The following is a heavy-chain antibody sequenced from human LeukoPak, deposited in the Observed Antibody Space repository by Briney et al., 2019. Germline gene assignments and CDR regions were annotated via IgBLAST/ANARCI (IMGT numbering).Heavy chain of an antibody. CDR1: GYTFTGYY. D-gene: IGHD2-15*01. CDR3: ARDLRCEILGSDY. V-gene: IGHV1-2*02. Sequence: GASVKVSCKASGYTFTGYYMHWVRQAPGQGLEWMGWINPNSGGTNYAQKFQGRVTMTRDTSIRTAYMELSRLRSDDTAVYYCARDLRCEILGSDYWGQGTLFTVSS. CDR2: INPNSGGT. J-gene: IGHJ4*02.